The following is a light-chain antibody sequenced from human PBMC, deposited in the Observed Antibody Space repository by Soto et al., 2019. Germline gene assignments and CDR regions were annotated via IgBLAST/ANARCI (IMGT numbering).Light chain of an antibody. V-gene: IGKV1-17*01. CDR2: ATS. CDR3: LQHNTSPYT. J-gene: IGKJ2*01. CDR1: QGSRN. Sequence: DIQMTQSPFSLSASVGDRVTITCRASQGSRNLGWFQQKPGEAPKRLIYATSSLESGVPSRFSGSGSGTEFTLTISSLQPEDFATYFCLQHNTSPYTFGQGTKLDIK.